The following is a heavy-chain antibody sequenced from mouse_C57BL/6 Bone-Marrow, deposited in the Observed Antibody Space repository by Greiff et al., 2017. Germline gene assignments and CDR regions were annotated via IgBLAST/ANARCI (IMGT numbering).Heavy chain of an antibody. CDR3: ARTRSHYYGSSYPFAY. J-gene: IGHJ3*01. V-gene: IGHV1-55*01. CDR2: IYPGSGST. D-gene: IGHD1-1*01. Sequence: VQLQQPGAELVKPGASVKMSCKASGYTFTSYWITWVKQRPGQGLEWIGDIYPGSGSTNYNEKFKSKATLTVDTSSSTAYMQLSSLTSEDSAVYCCARTRSHYYGSSYPFAYWGQGTLVTVSA. CDR1: GYTFTSYW.